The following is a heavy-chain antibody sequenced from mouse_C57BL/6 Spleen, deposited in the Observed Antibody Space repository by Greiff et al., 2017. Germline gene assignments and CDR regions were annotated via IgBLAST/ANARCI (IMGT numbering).Heavy chain of an antibody. D-gene: IGHD1-1*01. Sequence: QVQLQQPGAELVMPGASVKLSCKASGYTFTSYWMHWVKQRPGQGLEWIGEIDPSDSYTNYNQKFKGKSTLTVDKSSSTAYMQLSSLTSEDSAVXYCAIHYYGSRGFDYWGQGTTLTVSS. CDR2: IDPSDSYT. CDR3: AIHYYGSRGFDY. V-gene: IGHV1-69*01. J-gene: IGHJ2*01. CDR1: GYTFTSYW.